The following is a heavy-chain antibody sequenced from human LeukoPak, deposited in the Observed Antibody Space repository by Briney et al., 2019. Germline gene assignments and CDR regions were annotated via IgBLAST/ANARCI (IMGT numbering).Heavy chain of an antibody. D-gene: IGHD6-19*01. J-gene: IGHJ4*02. CDR3: AKDAAYSSGRGPFEN. CDR1: GFAFSTYG. Sequence: GGSLRLSCAASGFAFSTYGMHWVRQAPGKGLEWVAFIWSDGSSKYYADSVKGRFTISRDNAKNSLYLQMDSLRAEDTAVYYCAKDAAYSSGRGPFENWGQGNLLTVSS. V-gene: IGHV3-30*02. CDR2: IWSDGSSK.